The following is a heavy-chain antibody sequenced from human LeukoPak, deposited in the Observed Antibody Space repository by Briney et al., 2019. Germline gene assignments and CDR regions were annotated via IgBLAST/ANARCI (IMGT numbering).Heavy chain of an antibody. CDR3: ARGGWYYFDY. CDR1: GASISSYY. CDR2: MYTSGST. V-gene: IGHV4-4*07. J-gene: IGHJ4*02. Sequence: PSETLSLTCAVSGASISSYYWSWIRQPAGKRLEWIGRMYTSGSTNYNPSLKSRVTMSVDTSKNQFSLKLSSVTAADTAVYYCARGGWYYFDYWGQGTLVTVSS. D-gene: IGHD2-15*01.